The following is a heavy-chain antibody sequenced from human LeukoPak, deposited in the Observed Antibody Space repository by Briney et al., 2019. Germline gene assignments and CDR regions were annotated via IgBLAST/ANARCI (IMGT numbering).Heavy chain of an antibody. D-gene: IGHD6-6*01. V-gene: IGHV1-69*13. CDR1: GGTFSSYA. Sequence: SVKVSCKASGGTFSSYAISWVRQAPGQGLEWMGGIIPIFGTANYAQKFQGRVTITVDESTSTAYMELSSLRSEDTAVYYCARAARRSIAARPSAFDIWGQGTMVTVSS. J-gene: IGHJ3*02. CDR2: IIPIFGTA. CDR3: ARAARRSIAARPSAFDI.